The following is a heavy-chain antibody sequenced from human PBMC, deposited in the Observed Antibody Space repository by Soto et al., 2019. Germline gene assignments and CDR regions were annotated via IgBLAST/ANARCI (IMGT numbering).Heavy chain of an antibody. CDR3: AKDARRSSGWYYFDS. D-gene: IGHD6-19*01. V-gene: IGHV3-23*01. CDR2: ISDSGRPT. J-gene: IGHJ4*02. CDR1: GFDFSYYA. Sequence: GGSLRLSCAASGFDFSYYAMGWVRQAPGKGLEWVSCISDSGRPTYYADSVKGRFTMSRDNSKKMLYLLMNSLRAEDTARYYCAKDARRSSGWYYFDSWGQGSLVTVSS.